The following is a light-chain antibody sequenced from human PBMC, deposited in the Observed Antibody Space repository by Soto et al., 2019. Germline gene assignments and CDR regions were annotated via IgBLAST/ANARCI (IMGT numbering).Light chain of an antibody. CDR3: QQYKSYSPIT. CDR1: QGISNY. CDR2: DAS. J-gene: IGKJ5*01. Sequence: AIQLTQSPSSLSASVGDRVTITCRASQGISNYLAWYQQKPGKAPKLLIYDASNLQSGVPSRFSGSVSGTEFTLTISSLQPDDFATYYCQQYKSYSPITFGQGTRLEIK. V-gene: IGKV1-13*02.